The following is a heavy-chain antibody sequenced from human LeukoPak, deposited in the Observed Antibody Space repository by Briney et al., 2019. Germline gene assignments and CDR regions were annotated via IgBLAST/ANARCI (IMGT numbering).Heavy chain of an antibody. CDR3: ARYQLLQYYYYGLDV. J-gene: IGHJ6*02. Sequence: ETLSLTCAVYGGSFSGYYWTWIRQPPGKGLEWIGEINHSGSTNYNPSLKSRVTISVDTSKNQFSLKLSSVTAADTAMYYCARYQLLQYYYYGLDVRGQGTTVTVSS. CDR1: GGSFSGYY. V-gene: IGHV4-34*01. CDR2: INHSGST. D-gene: IGHD2-2*01.